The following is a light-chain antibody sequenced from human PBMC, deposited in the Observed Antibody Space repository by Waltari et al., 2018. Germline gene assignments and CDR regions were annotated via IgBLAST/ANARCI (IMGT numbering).Light chain of an antibody. CDR1: QRVSSNY. J-gene: IGKJ4*01. CDR2: DAS. Sequence: EIVLTQSPATLSLSPGERATLSCGASQRVSSNYLAWYQQKPDLAPRLLIYDASSRATGIPDRVSGSGSGTDFTLTISRLEPEDFAVYYCQQYGSSPRTFGGGTKVEIK. V-gene: IGKV3D-20*01. CDR3: QQYGSSPRT.